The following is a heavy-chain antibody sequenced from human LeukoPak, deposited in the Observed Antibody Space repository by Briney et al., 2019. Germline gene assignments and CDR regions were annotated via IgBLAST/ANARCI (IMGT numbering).Heavy chain of an antibody. J-gene: IGHJ5*02. CDR2: INHSGST. CDR1: GGSFSGYY. V-gene: IGHV4-34*01. CDR3: ARVAWGYYGSGSYNNWFDP. Sequence: SETLSLTCAVYGGSFSGYYRSWIRQPPGKGLEWIGEINHSGSTNYNPSLKSRVTISVDTSKNQFSLKLSSVTAADTAVYYCARVAWGYYGSGSYNNWFDPWGQGTLVTVSS. D-gene: IGHD3-10*01.